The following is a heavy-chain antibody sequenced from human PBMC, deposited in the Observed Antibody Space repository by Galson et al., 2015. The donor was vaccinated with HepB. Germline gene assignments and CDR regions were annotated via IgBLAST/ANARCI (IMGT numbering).Heavy chain of an antibody. CDR2: ISSVGNNK. Sequence: SLKLSCAASGFTFTNFAMHWVRQAPGQGLEWVAIISSVGNNKYYADSVKGRFTISRDISKNTLYLQMSSLRAGDTAGYYCARDPDDSNGHYNSFDYWGQGTLVTVSS. CDR3: ARDPDDSNGHYNSFDY. V-gene: IGHV3-30-3*01. D-gene: IGHD3-22*01. CDR1: GFTFTNFA. J-gene: IGHJ4*02.